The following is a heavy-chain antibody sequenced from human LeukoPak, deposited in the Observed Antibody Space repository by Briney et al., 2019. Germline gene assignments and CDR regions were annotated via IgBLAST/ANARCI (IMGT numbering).Heavy chain of an antibody. CDR3: AVYSTSSGWFDP. CDR1: GGSISSSSYH. CDR2: IYYSGTI. J-gene: IGHJ5*02. D-gene: IGHD6-6*01. V-gene: IGHV4-39*01. Sequence: KPSAPLSLTCTVSGGSISSSSYHWGWIRQPPGKGLEWVGNIYYSGTIYYNPSLKSRVTISVDTSKNQLSLKLSCVTAADTAVYYCAVYSTSSGWFDPWGQGTLVTVSS.